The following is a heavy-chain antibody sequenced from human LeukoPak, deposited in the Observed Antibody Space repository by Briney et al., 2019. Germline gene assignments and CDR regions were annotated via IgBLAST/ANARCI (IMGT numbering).Heavy chain of an antibody. Sequence: GGPLRLSCAASGFTFSSYSMNWVRQAPGKGLEWVSYISSSSSTIYYADSVKGRFTISRDNAKNSLYLQMNSPRAEDTAVYYCARDGPPYHFMITSLSYFDYWGQGTLVTVSS. CDR3: ARDGPPYHFMITSLSYFDY. D-gene: IGHD3-16*01. V-gene: IGHV3-48*01. CDR2: ISSSSSTI. CDR1: GFTFSSYS. J-gene: IGHJ4*02.